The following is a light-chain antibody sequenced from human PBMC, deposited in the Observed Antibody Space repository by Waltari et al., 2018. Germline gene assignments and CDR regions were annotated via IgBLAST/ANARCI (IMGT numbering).Light chain of an antibody. J-gene: IGKJ1*01. Sequence: EVLLTQSPATLSLSPGDSATLLCRASQNINTDLGWYQQKPGQAPRLLISDAYNRAAGTPVRFSGRGSGTDFTLTISSLEPEDFALYYCQQRYSWPRTFGRGPRWKSN. V-gene: IGKV3-11*01. CDR2: DAY. CDR1: QNINTD. CDR3: QQRYSWPRT.